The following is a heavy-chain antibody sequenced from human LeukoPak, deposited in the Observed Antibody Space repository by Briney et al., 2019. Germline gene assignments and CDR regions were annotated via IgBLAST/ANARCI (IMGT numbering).Heavy chain of an antibody. V-gene: IGHV3-23*01. CDR2: ISGSGGST. CDR3: AKEGGATNWFDP. D-gene: IGHD1-26*01. J-gene: IGHJ5*02. Sequence: GGSLRLSCAASGFTFSRFAMSWVRQAPGKGLEWVSAISGSGGSTYYADSVKGRLTISRDNSKNTLYLQMNSLRAKDTAVYYCAKEGGATNWFDPWGQGTLVTVSS. CDR1: GFTFSRFA.